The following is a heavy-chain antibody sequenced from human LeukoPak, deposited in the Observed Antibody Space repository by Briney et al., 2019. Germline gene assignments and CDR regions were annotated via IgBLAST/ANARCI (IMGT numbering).Heavy chain of an antibody. CDR1: GFTFSNYA. CDR3: ARSPGAFDI. Sequence: GGSLRLSCAASGFTFSNYAMSWVRQAPGKGPVWVSRINSDGSTTTYADSVKGRFTISRDNAKNTLYLQMNSLRAEATAVYYCARSPGAFDIWGQGTMVTVSS. V-gene: IGHV3-74*01. CDR2: INSDGSTT. J-gene: IGHJ3*02.